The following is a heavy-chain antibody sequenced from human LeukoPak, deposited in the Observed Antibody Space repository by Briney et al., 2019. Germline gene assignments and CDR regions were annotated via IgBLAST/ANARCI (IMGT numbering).Heavy chain of an antibody. V-gene: IGHV3-21*01. J-gene: IGHJ4*02. Sequence: GSLRLSCAASGFTFSSYSMNWVRQAPGKGLEWVSSISSSSSYIYYADSVKGRFTISRDNAKNSLYLQMNSLRAEDTAVYYCARDLNSGYDPYYFDYWGQGTLVTVSS. CDR2: ISSSSSYI. CDR3: ARDLNSGYDPYYFDY. CDR1: GFTFSSYS. D-gene: IGHD5-12*01.